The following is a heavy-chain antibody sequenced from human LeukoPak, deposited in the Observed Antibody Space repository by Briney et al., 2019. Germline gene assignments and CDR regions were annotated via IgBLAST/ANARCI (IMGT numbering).Heavy chain of an antibody. Sequence: GGSLRLSCAASGFTFSSYGMHWVRQAPGKGLEWVAVIWYDGSNKYYADSVKGRFTISRDNSKNTLYLQMNSLRAEDTAVYYCARASIEYSSSPGDYWGQGTLVTVSS. J-gene: IGHJ4*02. CDR1: GFTFSSYG. CDR3: ARASIEYSSSPGDY. D-gene: IGHD6-6*01. V-gene: IGHV3-33*01. CDR2: IWYDGSNK.